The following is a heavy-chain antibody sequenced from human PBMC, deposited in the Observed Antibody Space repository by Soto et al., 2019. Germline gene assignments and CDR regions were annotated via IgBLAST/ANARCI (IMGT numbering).Heavy chain of an antibody. D-gene: IGHD3-22*01. CDR1: GSSISSGSYY. Sequence: LPLTCTVSGSSISSGSYYWSWSRQRPGQGLEWIGYISYSGSTYYNPSLKSRLTISADTSKNQFALKLSSVTAADTAVYYCARVNIIKMIVMVLVFWGQATLVTVSS. CDR3: ARVNIIKMIVMVLVF. J-gene: IGHJ1*01. V-gene: IGHV4-31*03. CDR2: ISYSGST.